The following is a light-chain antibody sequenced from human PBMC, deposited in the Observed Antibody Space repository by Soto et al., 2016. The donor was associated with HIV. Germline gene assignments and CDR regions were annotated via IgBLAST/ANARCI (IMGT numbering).Light chain of an antibody. CDR1: ELGNKY. CDR3: QAWDSGRV. Sequence: SYELTQPPSVSVSPGQTASITCSGDELGNKYVCWYQQKPGQSPILVIYQDNKRPSGIPERFSGSNSGNTATLTISGTQAMDEADYYCQAWDSGRVFGGGTKRDRP. CDR2: QDN. V-gene: IGLV3-1*01. J-gene: IGLJ3*02.